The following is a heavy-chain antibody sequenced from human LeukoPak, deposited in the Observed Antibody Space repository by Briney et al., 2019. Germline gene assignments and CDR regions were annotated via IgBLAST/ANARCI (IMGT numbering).Heavy chain of an antibody. J-gene: IGHJ4*02. D-gene: IGHD3-10*01. CDR1: GFTVSSNY. CDR3: ARGSGVVRRTHFDY. V-gene: IGHV3-53*01. Sequence: GGSLRLSCAASGFTVSSNYMSWVRQAPGKGLEWVSVIYSGGSTYYADSVKGRFTISRDNSKNTLYLQMNSLRAEDTAVYYCARGSGVVRRTHFDYWGQGTLVTVSS. CDR2: IYSGGST.